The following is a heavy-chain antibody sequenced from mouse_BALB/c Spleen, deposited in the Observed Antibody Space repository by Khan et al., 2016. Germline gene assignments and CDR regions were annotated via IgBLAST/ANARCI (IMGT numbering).Heavy chain of an antibody. J-gene: IGHJ2*01. Sequence: EVQLQESGPGLVKPSQSLSLTCTVTGYSITSDYAWNWIRQFPGNKLEWMGYISYSGSTSYNPSLKSRISFTRDTSKNLFLLQLNSVTTEDNATVHRASRNWDVDYQCQGTTLTVSS. D-gene: IGHD4-1*02. CDR2: ISYSGST. V-gene: IGHV3-2*02. CDR3: ASRNWDVDY. CDR1: GYSITSDYA.